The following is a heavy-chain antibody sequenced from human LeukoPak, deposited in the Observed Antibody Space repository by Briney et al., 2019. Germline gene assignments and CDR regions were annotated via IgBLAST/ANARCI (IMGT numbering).Heavy chain of an antibody. J-gene: IGHJ4*02. CDR1: GGSISSYY. V-gene: IGHV4-59*08. Sequence: SETLSLTCTVSGGSISSYYWSWIRQPPGKGLEWIGYIYYSGSTNYNPSLKSRVTISVDTSKNKFSLKLTSVTAADAAVYYCARHGQERAMVTPLYYFDYWGQGTLVTVSS. CDR2: IYYSGST. CDR3: ARHGQERAMVTPLYYFDY. D-gene: IGHD5-18*01.